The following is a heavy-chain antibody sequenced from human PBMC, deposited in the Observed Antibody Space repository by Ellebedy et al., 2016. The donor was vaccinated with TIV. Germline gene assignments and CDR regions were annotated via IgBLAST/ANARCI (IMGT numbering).Heavy chain of an antibody. CDR2: ISGSGGST. D-gene: IGHD3-10*01. Sequence: GESLKISXAASGFTFSSYSMNWVRQAPGKGLEWVSAISGSGGSTYYADSVKGRFTISRDNSKNTLYLQMNSLRAEDTAVYYCAKDFGHGEMVRGVIGHRKFDYWGQGTLVTVSS. CDR3: AKDFGHGEMVRGVIGHRKFDY. V-gene: IGHV3-23*01. CDR1: GFTFSSYS. J-gene: IGHJ4*02.